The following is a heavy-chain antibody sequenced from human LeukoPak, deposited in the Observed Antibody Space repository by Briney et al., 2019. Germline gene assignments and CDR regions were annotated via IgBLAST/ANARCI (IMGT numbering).Heavy chain of an antibody. D-gene: IGHD3-22*01. V-gene: IGHV4-30-4*01. CDR1: GGSISSGDYY. Sequence: SQTLSLTCTVSGGSISSGDYYWSWIRQPPGKGLEWIAYMYYSASTSYNPSLKSRVTMSADTSKNQLSLKLSSVTAADTAVYYCARAYYYDSRIDPWGQGILVTVSS. CDR2: MYYSAST. CDR3: ARAYYYDSRIDP. J-gene: IGHJ5*02.